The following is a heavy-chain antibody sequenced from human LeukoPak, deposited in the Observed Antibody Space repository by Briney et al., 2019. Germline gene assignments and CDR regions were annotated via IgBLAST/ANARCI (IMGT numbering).Heavy chain of an antibody. CDR2: IYYSGST. CDR1: GGSISSYY. V-gene: IGHV4-59*01. J-gene: IGHJ5*02. CDR3: ARDLGFCGGDCYSHSWFDP. Sequence: SETLSLTCTVSGGSISSYYWTWIRQPPGKGLEWIGYIYYSGSTNYNPSLKSRVTISVDTSKNQFSLKLSSVTAADTAVYYCARDLGFCGGDCYSHSWFDPWGQGTLVTVSS. D-gene: IGHD2-21*02.